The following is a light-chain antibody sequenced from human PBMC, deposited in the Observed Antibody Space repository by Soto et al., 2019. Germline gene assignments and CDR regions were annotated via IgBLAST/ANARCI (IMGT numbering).Light chain of an antibody. V-gene: IGKV3-11*01. CDR2: DAS. CDR1: QSVSSY. CDR3: QQPSNWPPGIP. Sequence: VLTQSPATLSLSPGERATLSCRASQSVSSYLAWYQQKPGQAPRLLIYDASNRATGIPARFSGSGSGTDFTLTISSLEPEDFAVYYCQQPSNWPPGIPFGQGTRLEIK. J-gene: IGKJ5*01.